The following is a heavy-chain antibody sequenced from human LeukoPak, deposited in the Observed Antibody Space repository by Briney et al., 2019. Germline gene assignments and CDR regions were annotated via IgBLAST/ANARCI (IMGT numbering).Heavy chain of an antibody. CDR1: GFTFNNVW. CDR3: TTEID. Sequence: GGSLRLSCAASGFTFNNVWMNWVRQAPGKGLEWVGRIKSNTDGATTDYAAPGKGRFSIANDDSTNTLYLHMISAKNEATAVCYCTTEIDSGQGTLVTVSS. V-gene: IGHV3-15*01. CDR2: IKSNTDGATT. D-gene: IGHD2/OR15-2a*01. J-gene: IGHJ4*02.